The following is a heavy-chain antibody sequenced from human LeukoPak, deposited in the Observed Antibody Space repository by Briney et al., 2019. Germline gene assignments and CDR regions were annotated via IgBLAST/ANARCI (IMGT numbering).Heavy chain of an antibody. D-gene: IGHD3-10*01. CDR3: ATDPSYYYGSGSVDV. CDR1: GYTLTELS. Sequence: ASVKVSCKVSGYTLTELSMHWVRQAPGKGLEWMGGFDPEDGETIYAQKFQGRVTMTEDTSTDTAYMELSSLRSEDTAVYYCATDPSYYYGSGSVDVWGQGTTVTVSS. J-gene: IGHJ6*02. V-gene: IGHV1-24*01. CDR2: FDPEDGET.